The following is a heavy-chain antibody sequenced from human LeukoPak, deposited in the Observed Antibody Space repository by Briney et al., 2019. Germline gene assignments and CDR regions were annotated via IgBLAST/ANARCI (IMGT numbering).Heavy chain of an antibody. Sequence: SETLSLTCTVSGGSISSSSYYWGWIRQPPGKRLEWIGSIYYSGSTYYNPSLKSRVTISVDTSKNQFSLKLSSVTAADTAVYYCAGTVTYYFDYWGQGTLVTVSS. CDR1: GGSISSSSYY. D-gene: IGHD1-14*01. CDR2: IYYSGST. V-gene: IGHV4-39*01. CDR3: AGTVTYYFDY. J-gene: IGHJ4*02.